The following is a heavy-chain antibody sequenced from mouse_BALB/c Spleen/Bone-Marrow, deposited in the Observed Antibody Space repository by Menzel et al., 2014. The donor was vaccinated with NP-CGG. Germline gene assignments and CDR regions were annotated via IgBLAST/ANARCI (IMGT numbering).Heavy chain of an antibody. J-gene: IGHJ1*01. CDR2: INNNGGST. CDR3: ARVYGWYFDV. D-gene: IGHD1-1*01. V-gene: IGHV5-6-3*01. CDR1: GFTFSSYG. Sequence: EVMLVESGGGLVQPGGSLKLSCVASGFTFSSYGMSWVRQTPDKRLALVATINNNGGSTYYPDSVKGQFTISRDNAKNTLYLQMSSLKSEDTAMYYCARVYGWYFDVWGAGTTVTVSS.